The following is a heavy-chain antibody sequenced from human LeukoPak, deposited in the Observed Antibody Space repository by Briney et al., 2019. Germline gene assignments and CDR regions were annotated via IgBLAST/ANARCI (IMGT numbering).Heavy chain of an antibody. CDR1: GYTFIGYY. J-gene: IGHJ5*01. CDR2: INPNSGGT. D-gene: IGHD2-8*01. Sequence: GSVNLSCKASGYTFIGYYIHWVRQAPGQGLEWMGWINPNSGGTKYAERFQGRVTMTRDTSISTAYMELSRLTSDDTAVYYCARDQVSFDPWGQGTLVTVSS. V-gene: IGHV1-2*02. CDR3: ARDQVSFDP.